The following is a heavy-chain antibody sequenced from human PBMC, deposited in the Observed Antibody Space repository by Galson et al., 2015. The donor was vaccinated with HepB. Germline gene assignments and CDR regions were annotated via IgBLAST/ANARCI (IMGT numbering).Heavy chain of an antibody. CDR2: IKSKTDGGTT. D-gene: IGHD3-10*01. CDR3: TTDIGLLWFGELGANYYYGMDV. J-gene: IGHJ6*02. CDR1: GFTFSNAW. Sequence: SLRLSCAASGFTFSNAWMSWVRQAPGKGLEWVGRIKSKTDGGTTDYAAPVKGRFTISRDDSKNTLYLQMNSLKTEDTAVYYCTTDIGLLWFGELGANYYYGMDVWGQGTTVTVSS. V-gene: IGHV3-15*01.